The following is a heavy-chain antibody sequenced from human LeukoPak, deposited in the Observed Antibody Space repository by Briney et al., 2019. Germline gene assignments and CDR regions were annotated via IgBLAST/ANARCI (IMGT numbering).Heavy chain of an antibody. Sequence: GASVKVSCKASGYTFTSYDINWVRQATGQGLEWMGWINTNTGNPTYAQGFTGRFVFSLDTSVSTAYLQISSLKAEDTAVYYCAREPDYYDSSGYYPDWFDPWGQGTLVTVSS. V-gene: IGHV7-4-1*02. CDR1: GYTFTSYD. CDR3: AREPDYYDSSGYYPDWFDP. J-gene: IGHJ5*02. CDR2: INTNTGNP. D-gene: IGHD3-22*01.